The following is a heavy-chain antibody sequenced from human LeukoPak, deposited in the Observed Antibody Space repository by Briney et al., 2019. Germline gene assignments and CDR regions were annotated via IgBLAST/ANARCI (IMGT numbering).Heavy chain of an antibody. CDR1: GSSINSHY. D-gene: IGHD6-13*01. CDR2: VFNGGST. CDR3: ASRPADSTWYGVFDY. J-gene: IGHJ4*02. V-gene: IGHV4-59*11. Sequence: SETLSLTCSVSGSSINSHYWSWIRQSPGKGLEWIGYVFNGGSTNYNPSLKSRATMSLDTSRDQFSLRLSSVTAADTAIYYCASRPADSTWYGVFDYWSQGTLVTVSS.